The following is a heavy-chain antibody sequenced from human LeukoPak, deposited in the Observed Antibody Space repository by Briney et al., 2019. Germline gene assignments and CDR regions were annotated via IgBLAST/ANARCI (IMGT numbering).Heavy chain of an antibody. D-gene: IGHD6-13*01. Sequence: GGSLRLSCAASGFTFSSYSMNWVRQAPVKGLEWVSSISSSSSYIYYADSVKGRFTISRDNAKNSLYLQMNSLRAEDTAVYYCATQQLVPYFDYWGQGTLVTVSS. CDR1: GFTFSSYS. J-gene: IGHJ4*02. CDR2: ISSSSSYI. CDR3: ATQQLVPYFDY. V-gene: IGHV3-21*01.